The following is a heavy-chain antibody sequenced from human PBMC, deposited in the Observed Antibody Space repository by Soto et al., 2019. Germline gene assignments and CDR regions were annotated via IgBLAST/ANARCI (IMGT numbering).Heavy chain of an antibody. Sequence: SETLSLTCTVSGGSISSSSYYWGWIRQPPGKGLEWIGSIYYSGSTYYNPSLKSRVTISVDTSKNQFSLKLSSVTAADTAVYYCARHESSTVDHDFDIWGQGTMVTVSS. CDR2: IYYSGST. J-gene: IGHJ3*02. CDR3: ARHESSTVDHDFDI. V-gene: IGHV4-39*01. D-gene: IGHD4-17*01. CDR1: GGSISSSSYY.